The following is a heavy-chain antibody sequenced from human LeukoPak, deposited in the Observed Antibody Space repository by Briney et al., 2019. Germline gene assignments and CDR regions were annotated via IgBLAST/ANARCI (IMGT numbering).Heavy chain of an antibody. V-gene: IGHV3-33*01. J-gene: IGHJ4*02. D-gene: IGHD4-17*01. CDR2: IWYDGSNK. CDR1: GFTFSSYG. Sequence: GGSLRLSRAASGFTFSSYGMHWVRQAPGKGLEWVAVIWYDGSNKYYADSVKGRFTISRDNSKNTLYLQMNSLRAEDTAVYYCARPLTVTTTECGYWGQGTLVTVSS. CDR3: ARPLTVTTTECGY.